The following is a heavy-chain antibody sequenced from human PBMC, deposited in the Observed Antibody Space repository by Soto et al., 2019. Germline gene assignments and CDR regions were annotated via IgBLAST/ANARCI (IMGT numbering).Heavy chain of an antibody. Sequence: SVKVSCKASGDTFSFYTINWVRQAPGLGLEWVGRINPIVSMSNYAQKFQGRVSMTADKPTSTAYMELRSLRSDDTAMYFCAASYGSGYRAFDYWGQGALVTVSS. J-gene: IGHJ4*02. CDR2: INPIVSMS. CDR3: AASYGSGYRAFDY. D-gene: IGHD3-10*01. CDR1: GDTFSFYT. V-gene: IGHV1-69*02.